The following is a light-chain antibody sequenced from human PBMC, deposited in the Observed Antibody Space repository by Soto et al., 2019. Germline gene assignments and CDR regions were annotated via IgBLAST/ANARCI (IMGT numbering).Light chain of an antibody. V-gene: IGLV1-44*01. J-gene: IGLJ3*02. Sequence: QSVLTQPPSASGTPGQRVTISCSGSNSNIGSNTVNWYQQLPGMAPKLLIHSNNYRPSGVPDRFSGSKSGTSASLAISGLQSEDEAEYYCAAWDDSLNGNWVFGGGTKLTVL. CDR3: AAWDDSLNGNWV. CDR2: SNN. CDR1: NSNIGSNT.